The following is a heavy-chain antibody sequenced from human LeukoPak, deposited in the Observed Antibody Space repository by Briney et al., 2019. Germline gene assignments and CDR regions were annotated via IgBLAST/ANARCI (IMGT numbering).Heavy chain of an antibody. Sequence: GGSLRLSCAASGFTVSSNYMSWVRQAPGKGLEWVSVIYSGGSTYYADSVKGRFTISRDNSKNTLYLQMNSLRAEDTAVYYCAKDRSKPRVYYYMDVWGKGTTVTVSS. CDR1: GFTVSSNY. J-gene: IGHJ6*03. V-gene: IGHV3-53*01. CDR3: AKDRSKPRVYYYMDV. CDR2: IYSGGST.